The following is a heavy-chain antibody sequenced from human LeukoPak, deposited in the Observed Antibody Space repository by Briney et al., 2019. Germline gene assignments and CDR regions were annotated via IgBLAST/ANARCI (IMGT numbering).Heavy chain of an antibody. Sequence: PGGSLRLSCTASGFTFTSYRMHSVRQVPGKGLMWVSRISNDGSTTNYADSVKGRFTISRDNANNTVYLQMNSLRAEDTAVYYCARNGGSGSYCIYWGQGTLITVSS. CDR3: ARNGGSGSYCIY. V-gene: IGHV3-74*01. J-gene: IGHJ4*02. CDR2: ISNDGSTT. D-gene: IGHD3-10*01. CDR1: GFTFTSYR.